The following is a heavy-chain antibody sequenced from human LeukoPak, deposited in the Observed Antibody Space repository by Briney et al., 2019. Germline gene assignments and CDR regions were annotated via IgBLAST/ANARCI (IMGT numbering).Heavy chain of an antibody. D-gene: IGHD3-22*01. CDR2: ISSSSSYI. CDR3: ARDQGYYDSSGFERAVVGMDV. V-gene: IGHV3-21*01. CDR1: GFSFSSYT. J-gene: IGHJ6*02. Sequence: PGGSLRLSCAASGFSFSSYTMNWVRQGPGKGLECVSSISSSSSYIYYADSVKGRFTISRDNAKNSLYLQMNSLRAEDTAVYYCARDQGYYDSSGFERAVVGMDVWGQGTTVTVSS.